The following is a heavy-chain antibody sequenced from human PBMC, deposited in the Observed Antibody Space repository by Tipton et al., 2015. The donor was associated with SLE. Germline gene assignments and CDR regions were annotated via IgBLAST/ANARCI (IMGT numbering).Heavy chain of an antibody. D-gene: IGHD3-16*02. CDR1: GGSSSGYY. J-gene: IGHJ4*02. Sequence: TLSLTCAVNGGSSSGYYWSWIRQSPGKALEWIGDIHDSGSSNYNPSLKGRVSISVDTSKNQISLKLNSVTAADTAVYYCARGRVYYIRGTYRPSSFDYWGQGTQVTVSS. CDR2: IHDSGSS. CDR3: ARGRVYYIRGTYRPSSFDY. V-gene: IGHV4-34*01.